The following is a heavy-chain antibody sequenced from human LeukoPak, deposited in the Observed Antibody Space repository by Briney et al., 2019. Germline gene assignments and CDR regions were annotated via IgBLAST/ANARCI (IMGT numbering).Heavy chain of an antibody. CDR3: AGLVGRYSSGLYYYYFGY. J-gene: IGHJ4*02. V-gene: IGHV4-4*02. CDR2: MYLSGTT. D-gene: IGHD3-22*01. CDR1: GDSINSLDL. Sequence: SETLSLTCTVSGDSINSLDLWSWVRQPSGKGLEWIGEMYLSGTTHSNPSVKSRVTISIDKSKNQFFLNLSSVTAADTAVYYCAGLVGRYSSGLYYYYFGYWGQGTLVTVSS.